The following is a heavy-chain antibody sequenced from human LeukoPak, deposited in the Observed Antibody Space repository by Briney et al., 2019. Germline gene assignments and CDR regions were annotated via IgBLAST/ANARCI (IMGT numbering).Heavy chain of an antibody. D-gene: IGHD4-17*01. Sequence: GESLKISCKGSGYSFTNYWIGWVRQMPGKGLEWMGIIYPGDSDPRYSPSFQGQVTISADKSISTAYLQWSSLKASDTAMYYCARMITVTTSFWDYWGQGTLVTVSS. CDR3: ARMITVTTSFWDY. CDR1: GYSFTNYW. CDR2: IYPGDSDP. V-gene: IGHV5-51*01. J-gene: IGHJ4*02.